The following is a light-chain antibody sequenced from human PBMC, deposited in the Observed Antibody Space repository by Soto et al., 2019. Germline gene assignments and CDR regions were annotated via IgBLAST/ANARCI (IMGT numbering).Light chain of an antibody. CDR2: QDS. CDR1: KLGDKY. CDR3: QAWDSSVV. Sequence: SYELTQPPSVSVSPGQTASITCSGDKLGDKYACWYRQKPGQSPVLVIYQDSKRHSGIPERFSGSNSGNTATLTISGTQAMDEADYYCQAWDSSVVFGGGTKLTVL. J-gene: IGLJ2*01. V-gene: IGLV3-1*01.